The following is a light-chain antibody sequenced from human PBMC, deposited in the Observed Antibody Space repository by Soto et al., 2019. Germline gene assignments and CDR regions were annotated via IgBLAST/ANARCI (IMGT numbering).Light chain of an antibody. Sequence: DIQMTQSPYSLSASVGDRVTITCRASQSISRNLNWYQQKPGTAPKLLMFGASTLQSGVPSRFSGSGSGTDFTLTITSLQPEDFATYYCQQSYNTPRTFGQGTKVDIK. V-gene: IGKV1-39*01. CDR2: GAS. CDR3: QQSYNTPRT. J-gene: IGKJ1*01. CDR1: QSISRN.